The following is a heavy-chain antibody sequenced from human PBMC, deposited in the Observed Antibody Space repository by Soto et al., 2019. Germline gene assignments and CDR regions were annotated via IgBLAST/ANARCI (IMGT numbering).Heavy chain of an antibody. CDR1: GGSFSGYY. CDR2: INHSGST. Sequence: TLSLTCAVYGGSFSGYYWSWIRQPPGKGLEWIGEINHSGSTNYNPSLKSRVTISVDTSKNQFSLKLSSVTAADTAVYYCARERALLLWFGELINWFDPWGQG. V-gene: IGHV4-34*01. J-gene: IGHJ5*02. D-gene: IGHD3-10*01. CDR3: ARERALLLWFGELINWFDP.